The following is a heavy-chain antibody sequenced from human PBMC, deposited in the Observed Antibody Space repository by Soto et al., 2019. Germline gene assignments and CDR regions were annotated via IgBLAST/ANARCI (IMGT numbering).Heavy chain of an antibody. CDR1: GFTFSSYA. D-gene: IGHD3-3*01. J-gene: IGHJ5*02. CDR2: ISGSGGST. V-gene: IGHV3-23*01. Sequence: EVQLLESGGGLVQPGGSLRLSCAASGFTFSSYAMSWVRQAPGKGLVWVSTISGSGGSTYYADSVKGRFTISRDNSRTTLYLQMNSLRAEDTAVYYCAKDRKGGSGYGCWFDPWGQGTLVTVSS. CDR3: AKDRKGGSGYGCWFDP.